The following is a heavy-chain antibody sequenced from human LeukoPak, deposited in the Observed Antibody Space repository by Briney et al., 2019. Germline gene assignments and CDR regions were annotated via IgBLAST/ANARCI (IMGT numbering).Heavy chain of an antibody. CDR1: GFIFSDHY. CDR3: ASPVGATTVRAFDI. V-gene: IGHV3-72*01. J-gene: IGHJ3*02. Sequence: GGSLRLSCAASGFIFSDHYMDWVRQAPGKGLEWVGRTRNEANIYTTKYAASVKGRFTISRDDSKNSPYLQMNSLKTEDTAVYYCASPVGATTVRAFDIWGQGTMVTVSS. CDR2: TRNEANIYTT. D-gene: IGHD1-26*01.